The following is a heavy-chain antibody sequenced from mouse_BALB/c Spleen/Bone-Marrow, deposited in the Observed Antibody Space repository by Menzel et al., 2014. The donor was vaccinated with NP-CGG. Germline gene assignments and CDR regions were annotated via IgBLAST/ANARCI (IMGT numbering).Heavy chain of an antibody. V-gene: IGHV14-3*02. CDR2: IDPANGNT. CDR3: ARYYYGFFFAY. J-gene: IGHJ2*01. CDR1: GFNIKDTY. Sequence: EVQLQQSGAELVKPGASVKLPCTASGFNIKDTYMHWVKQRPEQGLEWIGRIDPANGNTKYDPKFQGKATITADTSSNTAYLQLSRLTSEATAVYYCARYYYGFFFAYWGQGTPLTVSS. D-gene: IGHD1-2*01.